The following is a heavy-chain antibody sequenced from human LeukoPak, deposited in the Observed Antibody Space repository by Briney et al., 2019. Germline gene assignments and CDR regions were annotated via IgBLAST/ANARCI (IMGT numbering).Heavy chain of an antibody. D-gene: IGHD3-22*01. CDR1: GFTFSSYS. V-gene: IGHV3-23*01. Sequence: GGSLRLSCAASGFTFSSYSMNWVRQAPGKGLEWVSAIGGSGGSTYYADSVKGRFTISRDNSKNTLYLQMNSLRAEDTAVYYCAKGQSPYYYDSSGSDYWGQGTLVTVSS. CDR3: AKGQSPYYYDSSGSDY. CDR2: IGGSGGST. J-gene: IGHJ4*02.